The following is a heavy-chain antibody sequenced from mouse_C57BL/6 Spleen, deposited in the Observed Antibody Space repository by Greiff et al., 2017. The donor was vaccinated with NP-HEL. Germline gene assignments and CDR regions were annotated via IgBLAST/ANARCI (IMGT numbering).Heavy chain of an antibody. D-gene: IGHD2-5*01. CDR2: INPNYGTT. CDR3: ARNAYYSNSGYFDV. CDR1: GYSFTDYN. V-gene: IGHV1-39*01. Sequence: EVQLQQSGPELVKPGASVKISCKASGYSFTDYNMNWVKQSNGKSLEWIGVINPNYGTTSYNQKFKGKATLTVYQSSSTAYMQRNSLTSEDSAVDYCARNAYYSNSGYFDVWGTGTTVTVSS. J-gene: IGHJ1*03.